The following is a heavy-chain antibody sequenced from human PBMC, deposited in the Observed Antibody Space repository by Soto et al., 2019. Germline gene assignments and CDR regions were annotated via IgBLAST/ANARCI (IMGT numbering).Heavy chain of an antibody. J-gene: IGHJ4*02. CDR2: IKQDGSEK. D-gene: IGHD5-12*01. CDR3: ARATSVDAY. V-gene: IGHV3-7*01. CDR1: RFAFSGYW. Sequence: EVQLVESGGDLVQPGGSLRLFCAASRFAFSGYWMSWVRQAPGKGMEGVANIKQDGSEKYYVDSVKGRFTISRDNAKNSLYLHMNSLRVDDTAVYYCARATSVDAYWGQGTLVTVSS.